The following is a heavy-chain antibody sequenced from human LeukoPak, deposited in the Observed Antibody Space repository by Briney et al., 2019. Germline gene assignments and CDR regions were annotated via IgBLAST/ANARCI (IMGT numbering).Heavy chain of an antibody. CDR1: GGSIDSYY. D-gene: IGHD1-1*01. CDR2: IYYSGST. V-gene: IGHV4-59*08. Sequence: SETLSLIRNVSGGSIDSYYRSWIRQPPGKGLEWIGYIYYSGSTDYNPSLKSRVTISVDTSKNQFSLKVSSVTAADTAVYYCATQDWNHCDFDYWGQGTMVTVSS. J-gene: IGHJ4*03. CDR3: ATQDWNHCDFDY.